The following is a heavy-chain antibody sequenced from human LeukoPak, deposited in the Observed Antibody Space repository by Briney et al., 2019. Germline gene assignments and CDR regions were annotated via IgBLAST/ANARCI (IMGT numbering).Heavy chain of an antibody. CDR1: GGSISSSNW. D-gene: IGHD6-13*01. V-gene: IGHV4-4*02. CDR2: IYHSGST. CDR3: ASVGERRSRYSSSWYGY. Sequence: SETLSLTCAVSGGSISSSNWWSWVRQPPGKGLEWIGEIYHSGSTNYDPSLKSRVTISLDKSKNQFSLKLSSVTAADTAVYYCASVGERRSRYSSSWYGYWGRGTLVTVSS. J-gene: IGHJ4*02.